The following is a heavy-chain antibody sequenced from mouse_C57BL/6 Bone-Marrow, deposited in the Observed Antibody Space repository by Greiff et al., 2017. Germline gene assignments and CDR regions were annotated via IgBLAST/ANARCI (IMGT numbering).Heavy chain of an antibody. CDR1: GFTFSDYG. Sequence: EVKLVESGGGLVKPGGSLNLSCAASGFTFSDYGMHWVRQAPEKGLEWVAYISSGSSTIYYADTVKGRFTISRDNAKNTLFLQMTSLRSEDTAMYYCASLTYYSTYYAMDYWGQGTSVTVSS. CDR3: ASLTYYSTYYAMDY. V-gene: IGHV5-17*01. J-gene: IGHJ4*01. CDR2: ISSGSSTI. D-gene: IGHD2-5*01.